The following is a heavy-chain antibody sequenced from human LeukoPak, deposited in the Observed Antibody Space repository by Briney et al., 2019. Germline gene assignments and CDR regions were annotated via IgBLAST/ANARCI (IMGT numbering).Heavy chain of an antibody. CDR3: ARDQWQQLATNAFDI. Sequence: GASVKVSCKASGYTFTGYYMHWVRQAPGQGLEWMGWINPNSGGTNYAQKFQGRVTMTRDTSISTAYMELSRLRSDDTAVYYCARDQWQQLATNAFDIWGQGTMVTVSS. CDR2: INPNSGGT. V-gene: IGHV1-2*02. D-gene: IGHD6-13*01. J-gene: IGHJ3*02. CDR1: GYTFTGYY.